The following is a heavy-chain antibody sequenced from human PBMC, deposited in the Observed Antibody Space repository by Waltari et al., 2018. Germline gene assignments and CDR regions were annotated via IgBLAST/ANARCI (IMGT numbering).Heavy chain of an antibody. CDR3: TSGYQLLRPLDAFGF. J-gene: IGHJ3*01. D-gene: IGHD2-2*01. V-gene: IGHV4-61*02. CDR1: GASRGRAASD. Sequence: QVQLQESGPGLVQPPETLALTCTVTGASRGRAASDRNWIRQSAGEGLELIGRVSSTGTTDYNPSLRGRVIISADTSKNQFSLKLHSVNATDTATYYCTSGYQLLRPLDAFGFWGLGTMVTVSS. CDR2: VSSTGTT.